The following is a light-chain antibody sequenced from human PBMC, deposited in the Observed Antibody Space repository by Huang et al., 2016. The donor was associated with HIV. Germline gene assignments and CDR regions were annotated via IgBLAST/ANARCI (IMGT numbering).Light chain of an antibody. J-gene: IGKJ5*01. CDR3: QQTYSTAIT. CDR1: QRISTY. V-gene: IGKV1-39*01. Sequence: DIQMTQSPSSLSASVGDRVTITCRASQRISTYLHWYQQKPGKAPKLLIFAASTLQSGVPSTFSGSGSGTDFTLTISSLQPEDFATYYCQQTYSTAITFGQGTRLAMK. CDR2: AAS.